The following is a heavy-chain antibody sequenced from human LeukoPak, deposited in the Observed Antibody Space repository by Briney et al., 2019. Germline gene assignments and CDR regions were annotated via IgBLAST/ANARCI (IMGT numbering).Heavy chain of an antibody. Sequence: SETLSLTCAVYGGSLSYYYWSWIRQPPEKGLEWIGEINRSGSTNYNPSLKSRVSISVDPSKNQFSLKLSSVTAADTAVYYCARGGFYCGDDCYVDYWGQGTLVTVSS. V-gene: IGHV4-34*01. CDR3: ARGGFYCGDDCYVDY. J-gene: IGHJ4*02. CDR2: INRSGST. D-gene: IGHD2-21*02. CDR1: GGSLSYYY.